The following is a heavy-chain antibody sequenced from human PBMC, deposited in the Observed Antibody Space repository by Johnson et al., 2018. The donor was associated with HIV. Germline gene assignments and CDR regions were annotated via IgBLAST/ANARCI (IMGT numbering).Heavy chain of an antibody. CDR3: TTTSSSGYTNSYAFDI. CDR2: IKSKTDGGTT. CDR1: GFTFSSYG. D-gene: IGHD6-6*01. Sequence: VQLVESGGGVVQPGRSLRLSCAASGFTFSSYGMHWVRQAPGKGLEWVSRIKSKTDGGTTDYAAPVKGRFSISRDDSKNTLYLQMNSLKTEDTAVYYCTTTSSSGYTNSYAFDILGQGTMVTVSS. J-gene: IGHJ3*02. V-gene: IGHV3-15*01.